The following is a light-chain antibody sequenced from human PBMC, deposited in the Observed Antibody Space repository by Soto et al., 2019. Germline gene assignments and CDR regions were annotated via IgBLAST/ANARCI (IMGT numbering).Light chain of an antibody. J-gene: IGLJ2*01. CDR1: SIEVGSYNL. V-gene: IGLV2-23*02. CDR2: GVS. Sequence: QSVLTQPASVSGSPGQSLTISCTGTSIEVGSYNLASWYQQHPGKAPKLMIYGVSKRPSGVSNRFSGSKSGNTASLTISGLQAEDEADYYCCSYAGSSTLFGGGTQLTV. CDR3: CSYAGSSTL.